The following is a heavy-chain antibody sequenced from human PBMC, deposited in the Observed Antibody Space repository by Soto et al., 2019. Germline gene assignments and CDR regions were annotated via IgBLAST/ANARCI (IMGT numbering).Heavy chain of an antibody. D-gene: IGHD1-1*01. V-gene: IGHV1-18*01. CDR3: ARGRYGDY. J-gene: IGHJ4*02. Sequence: QVHLVQSGAEVKKPGASVKVSCKGSGYTFTSYGITWVRQAPGQGLEWMGWISAHNGNTNYAQKFQGRVTVTRDTPRSTADMELRSMRSDDTAVYYCARGRYGDYWGQGALVTVSS. CDR2: ISAHNGNT. CDR1: GYTFTSYG.